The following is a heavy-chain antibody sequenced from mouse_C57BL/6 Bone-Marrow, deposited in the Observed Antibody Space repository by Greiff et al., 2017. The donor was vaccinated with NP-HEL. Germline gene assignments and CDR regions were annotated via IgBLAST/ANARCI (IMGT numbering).Heavy chain of an antibody. V-gene: IGHV5-4*03. CDR1: GFTFSSYA. D-gene: IGHD2-4*01. CDR2: ISDGGSYT. J-gene: IGHJ2*01. CDR3: ARGDYDQRYYFDY. Sequence: EVKLVESGGGLVKPGGSLKLSCAASGFTFSSYAMSWVRQTPEKRLEWVATISDGGSYTYYPDNVKGRFTISRDNAKNNLYLQMSHLKSEDTAMYYCARGDYDQRYYFDYWGQGTTLTVSS.